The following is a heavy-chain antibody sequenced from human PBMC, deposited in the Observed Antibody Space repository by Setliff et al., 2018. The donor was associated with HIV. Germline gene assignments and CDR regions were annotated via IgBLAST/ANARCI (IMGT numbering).Heavy chain of an antibody. CDR1: GGSISRGSYY. V-gene: IGHV4-61*02. J-gene: IGHJ4*02. CDR3: ARGEGWPYYFDY. D-gene: IGHD1-26*01. Sequence: KASETLSLTCNVYGGSISRGSYYWSWIRQPAGKGLKWIGRIYTSGRTNYNPSLKSRVTISVDTSKNHFSLKLSSVTAADTAVYYCARGEGWPYYFDYWGQGTLVTVSS. CDR2: IYTSGRT.